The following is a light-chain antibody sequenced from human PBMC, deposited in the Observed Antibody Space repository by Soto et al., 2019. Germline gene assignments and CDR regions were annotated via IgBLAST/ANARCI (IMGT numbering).Light chain of an antibody. CDR3: DSYTSSSRV. CDR2: EVT. J-gene: IGLJ3*02. CDR1: SSDVGAYNY. V-gene: IGLV2-14*01. Sequence: QSVLTQPASVPGSRGQSITISCTGTSSDVGAYNYVSWYQQHPGKAPKLIIYEVTNRPSGVSDRFSASKSGNTASLTISGLQAEDEADYYCDSYTSSSRVFGGGTKVTVL.